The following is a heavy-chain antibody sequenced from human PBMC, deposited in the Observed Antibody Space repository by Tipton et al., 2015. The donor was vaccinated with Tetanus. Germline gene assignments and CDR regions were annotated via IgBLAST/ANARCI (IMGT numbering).Heavy chain of an antibody. CDR3: ARDPAVLRFLEWLPDWYFAL. Sequence: TLSLTCSVSGGSLFSGSYYWTWIRQHPGKGLEWIGNIYHRGSTYYNPSLKSRVTISVDTSKNQFSLKLSSVTAADTAVYYCARDPAVLRFLEWLPDWYFALWGRGTLVTVSS. CDR2: IYHRGST. D-gene: IGHD3-3*01. J-gene: IGHJ2*01. V-gene: IGHV4-31*03. CDR1: GGSLFSGSYY.